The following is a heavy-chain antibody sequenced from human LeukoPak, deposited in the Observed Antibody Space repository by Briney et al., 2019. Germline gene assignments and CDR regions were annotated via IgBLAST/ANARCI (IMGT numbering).Heavy chain of an antibody. CDR2: ISSSSTYI. J-gene: IGHJ4*02. V-gene: IGHV3-21*01. Sequence: PGGSLRLSCAASGFTFRSYSMNWVRQAPGKGLEWVSSISSSSTYIYYADSVKGRFTISRDNAKNSLYLQMSSLRAEDTAVYYCARDLRYDTTGYYYGPYYFDYWGQGTPVTVSS. D-gene: IGHD3-22*01. CDR1: GFTFRSYS. CDR3: ARDLRYDTTGYYYGPYYFDY.